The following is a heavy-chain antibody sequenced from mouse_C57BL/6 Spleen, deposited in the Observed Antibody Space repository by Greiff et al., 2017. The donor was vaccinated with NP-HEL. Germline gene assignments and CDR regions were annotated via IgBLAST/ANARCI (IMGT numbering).Heavy chain of an antibody. V-gene: IGHV1-55*01. CDR2: IYPGSGST. CDR1: GYTFTSYW. D-gene: IGHD1-1*01. Sequence: QVQLQQPGAELVKPGASVKMSCKASGYTFTSYWITWVKQRPGQGLEWIGDIYPGSGSTNYNEKFKSKATLTVDTSSSTAYMQLSSLTSEDSAVYYCARRGYGSQYYYAMDYWGQGTSVTVSS. J-gene: IGHJ4*01. CDR3: ARRGYGSQYYYAMDY.